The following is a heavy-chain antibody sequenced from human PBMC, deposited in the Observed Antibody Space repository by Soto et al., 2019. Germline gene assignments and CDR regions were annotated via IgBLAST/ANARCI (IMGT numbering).Heavy chain of an antibody. D-gene: IGHD6-13*01. CDR1: GFTFSSYW. V-gene: IGHV3-74*01. Sequence: EVQLVESGGGLVQPGGSLRLSCAASGFTFSSYWMHWVRQAPGKGLVWVSRINSDGSSTSYADSVKGRFTISRDNAKNTLYLQMSSLSAEDTAVYYCARVRGYRSSWYDVVFDYCSQGTLFTVSS. CDR3: ARVRGYRSSWYDVVFDY. CDR2: INSDGSST. J-gene: IGHJ4*02.